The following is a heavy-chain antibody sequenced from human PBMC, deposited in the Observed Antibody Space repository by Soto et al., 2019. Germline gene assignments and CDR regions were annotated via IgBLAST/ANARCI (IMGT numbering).Heavy chain of an antibody. CDR1: GYTFTSYA. J-gene: IGHJ4*02. V-gene: IGHV1-3*01. CDR3: AREYGDGRYYDFWSGSDFDY. CDR2: INAGNGNT. D-gene: IGHD3-3*01. Sequence: GASVKVSCKASGYTFTSYAMHWVRQAPEQRLEWMGWINAGNGNTKYSQKFQGRVTITRDTSASTAYMELSSLRSEDTAMYYCAREYGDGRYYDFWSGSDFDYWGQGTLVTVSS.